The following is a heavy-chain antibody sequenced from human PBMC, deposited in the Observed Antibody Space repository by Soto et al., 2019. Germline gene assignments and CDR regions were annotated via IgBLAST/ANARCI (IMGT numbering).Heavy chain of an antibody. CDR3: ARDSSFTAGSFYYYGSGTGAFDI. J-gene: IGHJ3*02. CDR2: INAGNGNT. Sequence: ASVKVSCQASGYTFTSYAMHWVRQAPGQRLEWMGWINAGNGNTKYSQKFQGRVTITRDTSASTAYMELSSLRSEDTAVYYCARDSSFTAGSFYYYGSGTGAFDIWGQGTMVTVSS. CDR1: GYTFTSYA. D-gene: IGHD3-10*01. V-gene: IGHV1-3*01.